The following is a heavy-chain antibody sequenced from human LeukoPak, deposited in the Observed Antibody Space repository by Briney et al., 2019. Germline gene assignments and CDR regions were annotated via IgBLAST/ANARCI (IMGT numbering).Heavy chain of an antibody. CDR3: AREGSSSWYSGFDY. D-gene: IGHD6-13*01. Sequence: PGGSLRLSCAASGFTFSDYYMSWIRQAPGKGLEWVSYISSSSSYTNYADSVKGRFTISRDNAKNSLYLQMNSLRAEDTAVYYCAREGSSSWYSGFDYWGQGTLVTVSS. CDR1: GFTFSDYY. J-gene: IGHJ4*02. CDR2: ISSSSSYT. V-gene: IGHV3-11*06.